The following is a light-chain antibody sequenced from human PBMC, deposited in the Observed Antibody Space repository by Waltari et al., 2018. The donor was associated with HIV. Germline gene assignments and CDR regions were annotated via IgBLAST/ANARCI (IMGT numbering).Light chain of an antibody. V-gene: IGKV1-39*01. J-gene: IGKJ2*02. CDR3: QQSYRIPRT. CDR2: TAS. CDR1: ESIGRY. Sequence: IQMTQSPSFLSASVGDRVTITCRATESIGRYLNWYQQKPGKAPKLLIHTASTLESGVPSRFSCSGSDAVFTLTINSLQPEDFATYFCQQSYRIPRTFGQGTTLEIK.